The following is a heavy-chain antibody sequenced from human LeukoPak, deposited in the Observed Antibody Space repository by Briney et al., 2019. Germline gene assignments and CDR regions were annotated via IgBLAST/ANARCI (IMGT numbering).Heavy chain of an antibody. Sequence: GGSLRLSCAGSGFTFSDYYMSWIRQAPGKGLEWISYISGSGGTIYYADSVKGRFTISRDNAKNSLYLQMNSLRAEDTAVYYCARDGMGYYREAFDIWGQGTMVTVSS. J-gene: IGHJ3*02. CDR2: ISGSGGTI. CDR1: GFTFSDYY. D-gene: IGHD3-3*01. V-gene: IGHV3-11*01. CDR3: ARDGMGYYREAFDI.